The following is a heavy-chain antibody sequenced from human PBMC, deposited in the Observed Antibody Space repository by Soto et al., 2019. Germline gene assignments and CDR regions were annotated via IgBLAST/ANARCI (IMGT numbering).Heavy chain of an antibody. J-gene: IGHJ4*02. Sequence: VASVKVSCKASGYTFTSYDVNWVRQATGQGLEWMGWMNPNSGNTGYAQKFQGRVTMTRNTAINTAYMELSSLSSEDTAVYYCAIVGARPPDYWGQGTLVNRLL. D-gene: IGHD1-26*01. CDR3: AIVGARPPDY. CDR2: MNPNSGNT. CDR1: GYTFTSYD. V-gene: IGHV1-8*02.